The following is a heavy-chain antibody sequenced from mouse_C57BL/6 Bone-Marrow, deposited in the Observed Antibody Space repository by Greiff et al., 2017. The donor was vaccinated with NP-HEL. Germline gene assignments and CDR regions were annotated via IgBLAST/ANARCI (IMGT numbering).Heavy chain of an antibody. Sequence: DVLLVESGTVLARPGASVKMSCKTSGYTFTSYWMHWVKQRPGQGLEWIGAIYPGNSDTSYNQKFKGKAKLTAVTSASTAYMELSSLTNEDSAVYYCPIYYDYGDYFDYWGQGTTLTVSS. D-gene: IGHD2-4*01. CDR3: PIYYDYGDYFDY. CDR1: GYTFTSYW. J-gene: IGHJ2*01. V-gene: IGHV1-5*01. CDR2: IYPGNSDT.